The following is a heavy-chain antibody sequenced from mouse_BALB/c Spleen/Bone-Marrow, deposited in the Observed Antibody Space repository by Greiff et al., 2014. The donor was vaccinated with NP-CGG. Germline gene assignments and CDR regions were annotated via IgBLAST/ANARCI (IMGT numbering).Heavy chain of an antibody. Sequence: VQLQQPGPELVKPGASVKISCKASGYTFTDYNMYWVKQSHGKSLEWIGYIYPYNGGTGYNQKFKSKATLTVDNSSSTAYMELRSLTSEDSAVYYCARSKGGNYYAMDYWGQGTSVTVSS. CDR3: ARSKGGNYYAMDY. J-gene: IGHJ4*01. CDR2: IYPYNGGT. CDR1: GYTFTDYN. V-gene: IGHV1S29*02. D-gene: IGHD1-1*02.